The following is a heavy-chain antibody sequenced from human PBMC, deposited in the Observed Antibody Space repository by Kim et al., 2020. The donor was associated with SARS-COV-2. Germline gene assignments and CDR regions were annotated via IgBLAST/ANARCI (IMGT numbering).Heavy chain of an antibody. J-gene: IGHJ3*02. D-gene: IGHD4-17*01. V-gene: IGHV1-3*01. CDR1: GYTFTSYA. CDR3: ARVWANDYGDYGIHYAFDI. Sequence: ASVKVSCKASGYTFTSYAMHWVRQAPGQRLEWMGWINAGNGNTKYSQKFQGRVTITRDTSASTAYMELSSLRSEDTAVYYCARVWANDYGDYGIHYAFDIWGQGTMVTVSS. CDR2: INAGNGNT.